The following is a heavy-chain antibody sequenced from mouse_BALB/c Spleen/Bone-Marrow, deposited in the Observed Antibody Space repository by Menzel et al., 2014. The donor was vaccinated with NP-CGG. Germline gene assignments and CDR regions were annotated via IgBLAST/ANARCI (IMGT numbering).Heavy chain of an antibody. CDR1: GFTFSSFG. CDR3: TRGGNWDDFDY. CDR2: ISSGSSTI. Sequence: VQLKESGGGLVQPGGSRKLPCAASGFTFSSFGMHWVRQTPEKGLEWVAYISSGSSTIYYADTVKGRFTISRDNPKNTLFLQVTSLRSEDTAMYYCTRGGNWDDFDYWGQGTTLTVSS. J-gene: IGHJ2*01. V-gene: IGHV5-17*02. D-gene: IGHD4-1*01.